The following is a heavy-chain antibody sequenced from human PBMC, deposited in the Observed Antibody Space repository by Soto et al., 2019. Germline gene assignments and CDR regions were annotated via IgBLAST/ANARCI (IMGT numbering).Heavy chain of an antibody. V-gene: IGHV4-59*01. CDR1: GGSISGYY. J-gene: IGHJ4*02. D-gene: IGHD5-12*01. CDR3: AKYRRTDAEGYRLDF. CDR2: VYYSGST. Sequence: SETLSLTCTLSGGSISGYYWSWIRQPPGKGLEWIGYVYYSGSTKYNPSLESRVTISVDMSNNQFSLMLTSVTAADTAVYYCAKYRRTDAEGYRLDFWGQGTLVTVSS.